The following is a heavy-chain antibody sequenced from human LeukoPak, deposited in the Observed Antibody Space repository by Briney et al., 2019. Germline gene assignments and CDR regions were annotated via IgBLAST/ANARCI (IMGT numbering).Heavy chain of an antibody. CDR2: INPNSGGT. V-gene: IGHV1-2*02. D-gene: IGHD3-16*02. CDR3: ARDVTEVIPPGDY. Sequence: ASVKVSCKASGYTFTGYYMHWVRQAPGQGLEWMGWINPNSGGTNYAQKFQGRVTMTRDTSISTAYMELSRLRSDDTAVYYCARDVTEVIPPGDYWGQGTLVTVSS. J-gene: IGHJ4*02. CDR1: GYTFTGYY.